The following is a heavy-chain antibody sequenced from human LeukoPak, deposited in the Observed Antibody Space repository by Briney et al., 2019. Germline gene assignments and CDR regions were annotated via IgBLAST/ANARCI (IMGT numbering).Heavy chain of an antibody. CDR3: AKIAYDQVDAFDI. J-gene: IGHJ3*02. CDR1: GFTFSSYG. V-gene: IGHV3-30*02. D-gene: IGHD3-22*01. Sequence: PGGSLRLSCAASGFTFSSYGMHWVRQAPGKGLEWVAFIRYDGSNKYYADSVKGRFTISRDNSKNTLYLQMNSLRAEDTAVYYCAKIAYDQVDAFDIWGQGTMVTVSS. CDR2: IRYDGSNK.